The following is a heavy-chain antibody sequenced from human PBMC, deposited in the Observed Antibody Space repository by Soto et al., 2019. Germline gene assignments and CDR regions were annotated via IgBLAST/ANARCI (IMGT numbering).Heavy chain of an antibody. CDR1: GGTFSSYT. J-gene: IGHJ4*02. CDR3: AIDPSAYDLPAY. D-gene: IGHD5-12*01. V-gene: IGHV1-69*08. CDR2: IIPILGIA. Sequence: QVQLVQSGAEVKKPGSSVKVSCKASGGTFSSYTISWVRQAPGQGLEWMGRIIPILGIANYAQKFQGRVTITADKSTSTAYMELSSLRSEDTAVYYCAIDPSAYDLPAYWGQGTLVNVSS.